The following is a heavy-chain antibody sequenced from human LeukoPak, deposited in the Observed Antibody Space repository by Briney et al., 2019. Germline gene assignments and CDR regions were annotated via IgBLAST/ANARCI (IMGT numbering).Heavy chain of an antibody. CDR3: ARDQYYYGSGSYYANWFDP. D-gene: IGHD3-10*01. Sequence: TGGSLRLSCAASGFTFSSYAMSWVRQAPGKGLEWVAVISYDGSNKYYADSVKGRFTISRDNSKNTLYLQMNSLRAEDTAVYYCARDQYYYGSGSYYANWFDPWGQGTLVTVSS. V-gene: IGHV3-30-3*01. CDR1: GFTFSSYA. CDR2: ISYDGSNK. J-gene: IGHJ5*02.